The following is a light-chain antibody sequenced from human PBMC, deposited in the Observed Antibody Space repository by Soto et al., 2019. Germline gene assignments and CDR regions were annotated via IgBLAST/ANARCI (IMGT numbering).Light chain of an antibody. CDR3: QQYNKWRSLT. Sequence: EIVMTPSPATLSVSRGERDTLSCRAIQSVRRYLAWYQQKPGQAPRLFICGASTRASGIRGRFSGSGSGTEIYLTISRVQCEDFGVYYCQQYNKWRSLTFGGRTKVDIK. CDR2: GAS. V-gene: IGKV3-15*01. CDR1: QSVRRY. J-gene: IGKJ4*01.